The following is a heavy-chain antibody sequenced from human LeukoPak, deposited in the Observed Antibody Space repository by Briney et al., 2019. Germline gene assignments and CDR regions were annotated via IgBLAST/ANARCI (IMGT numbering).Heavy chain of an antibody. CDR3: VKDGGYSSSCYYFDY. CDR1: GFTFSSYA. CDR2: ISASGGST. Sequence: GGSLRLSCAASGFTFSSYAMSWVRQAPGRGLEWVSGISASGGSTYYADSVKGRFIISRENSKNTLYLQISSLRAEDTAIYYCVKDGGYSSSCYYFDYWGQGTLVTVSS. V-gene: IGHV3-23*01. D-gene: IGHD6-13*01. J-gene: IGHJ4*02.